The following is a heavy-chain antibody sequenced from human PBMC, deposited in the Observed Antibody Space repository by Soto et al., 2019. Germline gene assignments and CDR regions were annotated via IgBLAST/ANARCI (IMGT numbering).Heavy chain of an antibody. CDR2: ISYDGSNK. CDR1: GFTFSSNG. V-gene: IGHV3-30*18. Sequence: QVQLVESGGGVVQPGRSLRLSCAASGFTFSSNGMHWVRQAPGKGLEWVAVISYDGSNKYYADSVKGRFTISRDNSKNTLYLQMNSLRAEDTAVYYCAKEYPDYWGQGTLVTVSS. CDR3: AKEYPDY. J-gene: IGHJ4*02.